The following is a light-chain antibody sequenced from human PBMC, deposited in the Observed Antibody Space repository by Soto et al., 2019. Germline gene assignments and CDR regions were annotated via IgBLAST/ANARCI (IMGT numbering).Light chain of an antibody. CDR2: EVN. V-gene: IGLV2-14*01. Sequence: QSALTQPASVSGSPGQSITISCTGTSSDVGWYNYVSWYQQHPGNALKHMIYEVNNRPSGVSNRVSGSKSGNTASLTISGLQAEDEDDYYCSSYTSSYTYVFGTGTKLTVL. J-gene: IGLJ1*01. CDR1: SSDVGWYNY. CDR3: SSYTSSYTYV.